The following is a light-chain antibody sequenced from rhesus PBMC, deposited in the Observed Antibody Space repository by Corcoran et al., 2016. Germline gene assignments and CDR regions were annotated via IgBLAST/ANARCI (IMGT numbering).Light chain of an antibody. CDR3: MQALEFPPT. CDR1: QSLLDSEDGNTY. CDR2: EVS. V-gene: IGKV2-104*02. Sequence: DIVMTQTPLSLPVTPGEPASISCRSSQSLLDSEDGNTYLDWYLQKPGQSTHLLIYEVSNRASGVPDRFSGSGSDTDFTLKISRVEAGDVGVYYGMQALEFPPTFGGGTKVEIK. J-gene: IGKJ4*01.